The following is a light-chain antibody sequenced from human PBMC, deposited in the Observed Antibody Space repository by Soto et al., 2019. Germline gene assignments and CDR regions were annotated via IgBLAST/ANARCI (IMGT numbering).Light chain of an antibody. CDR3: MQALQTPWT. CDR1: QCLLHSNGYNY. V-gene: IGKV2-28*01. J-gene: IGKJ1*01. CDR2: LRS. Sequence: DIVMTQSPLSLPVTPGEPASISCRSSQCLLHSNGYNYLDWHLQKPGQSPQLLIYLRSNRAGGVQERCSSSVSGTDFTLKISRVEAEDVVVDYSMQALQTPWTLGQGTKVEIK.